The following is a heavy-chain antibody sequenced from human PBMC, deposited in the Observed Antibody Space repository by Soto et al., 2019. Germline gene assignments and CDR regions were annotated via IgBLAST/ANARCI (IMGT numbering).Heavy chain of an antibody. D-gene: IGHD3-22*01. CDR1: GITLSTYG. CDR3: AKDLVRAIVVVITTVLDY. V-gene: IGHV3-30*18. J-gene: IGHJ4*02. CDR2: ISYDGNIK. Sequence: PGGSLRLSCTAAGITLSTYGIHWVRQAPGKGLEWVAGISYDGNIKDYADSVKGRFTISRDNSKNTLYVQMNSLRAEDTAVYYCAKDLVRAIVVVITTVLDYWGQGTLVTVSS.